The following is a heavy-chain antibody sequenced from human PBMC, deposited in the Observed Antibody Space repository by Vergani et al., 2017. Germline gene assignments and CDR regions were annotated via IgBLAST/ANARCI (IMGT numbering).Heavy chain of an antibody. Sequence: EMQLVESGGGVVRPGGSLRLSCVISGFSFEDYGMSWVRQVRGKGLEWVSGINWNGGSTGYADSVNGRFTISRDNAKNSLHLEMNNLGDEDTGVYYCVRARCSGPCFMSNWFDSWGQGTLVTVSS. CDR3: VRARCSGPCFMSNWFDS. D-gene: IGHD5-12*01. CDR2: INWNGGST. CDR1: GFSFEDYG. J-gene: IGHJ5*01. V-gene: IGHV3-20*04.